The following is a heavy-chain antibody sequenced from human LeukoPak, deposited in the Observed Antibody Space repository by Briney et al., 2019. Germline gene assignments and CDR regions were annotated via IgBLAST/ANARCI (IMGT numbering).Heavy chain of an antibody. CDR2: IYYSGST. J-gene: IGHJ4*02. Sequence: SETLSLTCTVSGGSISSYYWSWIRQPPGKGLEWIGYIYYSGSTNYNPSLKSRVTISVDTSKNQFSLKLSSVTAADTAVYYCARGTYYYDSSGYYLFDYWGQGTLVTVSS. D-gene: IGHD3-22*01. CDR3: ARGTYYYDSSGYYLFDY. CDR1: GGSISSYY. V-gene: IGHV4-59*01.